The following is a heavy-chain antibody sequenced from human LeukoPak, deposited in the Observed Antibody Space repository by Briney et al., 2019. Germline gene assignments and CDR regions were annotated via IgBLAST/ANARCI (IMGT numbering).Heavy chain of an antibody. CDR2: ISSSSSYI. D-gene: IGHD5-18*01. CDR1: GFTFSSYS. V-gene: IGHV3-21*01. CDR3: ARDDTAMVTGFDY. Sequence: GGSLRLSCAASGFTFSSYSMNRVRQAPGKGLEWVSSISSSSSYIYYADSVKGRFTISRDNAKNSLYLQMNSLRAEDTAVYYCARDDTAMVTGFDYWGQGTLVTVSS. J-gene: IGHJ4*02.